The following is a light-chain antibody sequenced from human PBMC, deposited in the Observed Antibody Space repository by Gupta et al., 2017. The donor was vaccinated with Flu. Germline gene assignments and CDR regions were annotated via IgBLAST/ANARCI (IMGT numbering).Light chain of an antibody. CDR2: GAS. V-gene: IGKV3-20*01. CDR3: QQYCSSRVT. Sequence: GTLSLSPGERATLSCRASQSVSSSYLAWYQQKPGQAPRLLIYGASSRATGIPDRFSGSGSGTDFTLTISRLEPEDFAVYYCQQYCSSRVTFGQGTRLEIK. J-gene: IGKJ5*01. CDR1: QSVSSSY.